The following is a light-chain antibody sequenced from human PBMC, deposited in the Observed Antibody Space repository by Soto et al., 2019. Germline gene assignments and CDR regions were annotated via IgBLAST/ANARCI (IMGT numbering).Light chain of an antibody. Sequence: EIVLTQSPATLSLSPGEGATLSCRASQSVSSYLAWYQHKPGQAPRLLISEASNRANGVPDRFSGSGSGTDFTLTISRLEPEDFAVYYCQQRSNWLFTFGPGTKVDLK. CDR3: QQRSNWLFT. V-gene: IGKV3-11*01. CDR2: EAS. J-gene: IGKJ3*01. CDR1: QSVSSY.